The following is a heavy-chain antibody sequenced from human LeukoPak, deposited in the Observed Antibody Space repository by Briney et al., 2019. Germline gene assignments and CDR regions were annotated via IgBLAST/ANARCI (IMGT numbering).Heavy chain of an antibody. V-gene: IGHV4-38-2*02. CDR1: GYSISSGYY. D-gene: IGHD6-19*01. CDR3: ARAAGSGLIDY. Sequence: PSETLSLTCTVSGYSISSGYYWGWIRQPPGKGLEWIGSIYHSGSTYYNPSLKSRVTISVDTSKNQFSLNLNSVTAADTALYFCARAAGSGLIDYWGQGILVIVSS. CDR2: IYHSGST. J-gene: IGHJ4*02.